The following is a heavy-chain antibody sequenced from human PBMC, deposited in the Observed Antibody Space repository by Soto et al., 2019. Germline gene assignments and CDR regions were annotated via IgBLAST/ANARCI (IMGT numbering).Heavy chain of an antibody. D-gene: IGHD6-6*01. J-gene: IGHJ2*01. V-gene: IGHV6-1*01. CDR2: TYYRSKWYN. Sequence: SQTLSLTFAISGDSVSSNNAAWHWIRQSPSRGLEWLGRTYYRSKWYNDYAMSVKGRITINPDTSKDHFSLQLNSVTPEDTAVYYCARAHLIASRLMWYLDLWGRGTMITVSS. CDR3: ARAHLIASRLMWYLDL. CDR1: GDSVSSNNAA.